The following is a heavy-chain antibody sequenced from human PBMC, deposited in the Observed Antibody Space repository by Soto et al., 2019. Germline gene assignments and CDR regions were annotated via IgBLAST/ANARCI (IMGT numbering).Heavy chain of an antibody. CDR2: IGHSGST. V-gene: IGHV4-34*01. CDR1: GGSFSGYY. Sequence: QVQLQQWGAGLLKPSETLSLTCALYGGSFSGYYWSWIRRPPGKGLEWIGEIGHSGSTNYNPSLKSRVTISLDTSKAQFSLRLSAVTAADTAVYYCARGPYGSGIRSPYYNYYMDVWGKGTTVTVSS. J-gene: IGHJ6*03. D-gene: IGHD3-10*01. CDR3: ARGPYGSGIRSPYYNYYMDV.